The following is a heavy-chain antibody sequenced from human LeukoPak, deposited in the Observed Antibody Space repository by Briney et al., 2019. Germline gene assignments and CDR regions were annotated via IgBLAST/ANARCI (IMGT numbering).Heavy chain of an antibody. D-gene: IGHD6-19*01. CDR3: AAGRQWLVYDL. Sequence: SETLSLTCTVSGGSTSSYYWTWIRQPPGKGLEWIGHFHHSGNTNYNPALKSRITLSVDTSKNEFSLKMSSVTAADTAVYYCAAGRQWLVYDLWGQGTLVTVSS. CDR1: GGSTSSYY. CDR2: FHHSGNT. J-gene: IGHJ5*02. V-gene: IGHV4-59*03.